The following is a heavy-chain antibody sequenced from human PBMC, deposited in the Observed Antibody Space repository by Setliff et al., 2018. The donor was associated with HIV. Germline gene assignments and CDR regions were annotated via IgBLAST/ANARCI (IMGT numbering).Heavy chain of an antibody. V-gene: IGHV3-30*02. J-gene: IGHJ4*02. CDR2: MRSDGSNK. D-gene: IGHD3-16*01. CDR1: GFALSSYG. CDR3: AKDMNYNNDYPGVLGS. Sequence: GGSLRLSCTASGFALSSYGMHWVRQPPGKGLEWVAFMRSDGSNKHYADSVTGRVSISRDNSKNTLYLQMNSLTADDTAIYYCAKDMNYNNDYPGVLGSWGRGTLVTVSS.